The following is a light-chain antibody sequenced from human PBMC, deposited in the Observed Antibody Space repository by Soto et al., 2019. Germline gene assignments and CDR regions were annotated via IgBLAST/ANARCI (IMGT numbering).Light chain of an antibody. J-gene: IGLJ3*02. CDR1: SSNIGAGYD. CDR2: GNS. CDR3: QSYGSSFNWV. Sequence: QPVLTQPPSVSGAPGQRVTISCTGSSSNIGAGYDVHWYQQLPGTAPKLLIYGNSNRPSGVPDRFSGSKSGTSASLAITGLQAEDEADYYCQSYGSSFNWVFGGGTKLTVL. V-gene: IGLV1-40*01.